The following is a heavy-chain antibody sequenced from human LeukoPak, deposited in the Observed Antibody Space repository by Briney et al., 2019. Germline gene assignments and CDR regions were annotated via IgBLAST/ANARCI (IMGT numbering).Heavy chain of an antibody. D-gene: IGHD3-16*01. CDR3: AGWGEYYYYYMDV. CDR1: GGSFSGYY. V-gene: IGHV4-34*01. CDR2: INHSGST. Sequence: SETLSLTCAVYGGSFSGYYWSWIRQPPGKGLEWIGEINHSGSTNYNPSLKSRVTITVDTSKNQFSLKLSSVTAADTAVYYCAGWGEYYYYYMDVWGKGTTVTVSS. J-gene: IGHJ6*03.